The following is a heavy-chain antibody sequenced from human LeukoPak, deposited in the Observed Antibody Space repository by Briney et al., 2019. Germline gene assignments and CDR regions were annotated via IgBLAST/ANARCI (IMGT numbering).Heavy chain of an antibody. CDR2: LDSEDGET. CDR3: ATDFWSGSRDY. CDR1: GYTLTELS. V-gene: IGHV1-24*01. D-gene: IGHD3-3*01. J-gene: IGHJ4*02. Sequence: GASVKVSCKVSGYTLTELSIHWVRQAPGKGLEWMGGLDSEDGETTYAQKFQGRVTMTEDTSTDTAYMELSSLRSEDTAVYYCATDFWSGSRDYWGQGTLVTVSS.